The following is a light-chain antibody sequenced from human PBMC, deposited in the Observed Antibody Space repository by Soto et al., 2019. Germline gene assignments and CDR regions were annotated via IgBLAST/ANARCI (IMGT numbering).Light chain of an antibody. Sequence: DIVMTQSPVSLPVTPGEPASISCRSSQSLLHSNGYNYLDWYLQKPGQSPQLLFYLGSHRASGVSDRFTASGSGTDFTLKINRVEAEDVGIYYCMQPLQTPLTFGGGTKVEIK. CDR2: LGS. J-gene: IGKJ4*01. CDR1: QSLLHSNGYNY. V-gene: IGKV2-28*01. CDR3: MQPLQTPLT.